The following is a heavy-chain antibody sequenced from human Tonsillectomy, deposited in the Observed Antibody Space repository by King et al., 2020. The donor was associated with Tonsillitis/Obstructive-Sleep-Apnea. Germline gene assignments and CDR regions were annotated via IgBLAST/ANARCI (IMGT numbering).Heavy chain of an antibody. CDR3: AIFPSIFGAAEVDY. CDR2: INHSGST. V-gene: IGHV4-34*01. D-gene: IGHD3-3*02. Sequence: VQLQQWGAGLLKPSETLSLTCAVYGGSFSGYYWSSIRQPPGKGLEWIGEINHSGSTNYNPSLKSRVTISVDTSKNQFSLRLSSVTAADTAFYYCAIFPSIFGAAEVDYGGQGTLVTVSS. J-gene: IGHJ4*02. CDR1: GGSFSGYY.